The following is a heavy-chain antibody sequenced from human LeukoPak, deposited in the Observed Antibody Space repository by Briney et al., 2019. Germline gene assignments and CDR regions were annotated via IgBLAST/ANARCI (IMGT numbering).Heavy chain of an antibody. CDR2: VDPEDGET. CDR3: ATWGYQLLRFDY. D-gene: IGHD2-2*01. CDR1: GYTFTDYY. V-gene: IGHV1-69-2*01. J-gene: IGHJ4*02. Sequence: ASVKVSCKVSGYTFTDYYMHWVQQARGKGLEWMGLVDPEDGETIYAEKFQGRVTITADTSTDTAYMELSSLRSEDTAVYYCATWGYQLLRFDYWGQGTLVTVSS.